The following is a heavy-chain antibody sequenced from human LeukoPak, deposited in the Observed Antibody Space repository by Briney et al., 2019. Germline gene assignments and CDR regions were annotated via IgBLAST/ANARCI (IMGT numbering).Heavy chain of an antibody. J-gene: IGHJ4*02. Sequence: GSLRLSCAASGFTFSSLAVAWVRQPPGKGLEWIGYIYYSGSTNYNPSVESRVTISVDTSKNQFSLKLNSVTAADTAMYYCARGPIAVSGKISSFDYWGQGTLVTVSS. CDR3: ARGPIAVSGKISSFDY. CDR2: IYYSGST. CDR1: GFTFSSLA. D-gene: IGHD6-19*01. V-gene: IGHV4-59*01.